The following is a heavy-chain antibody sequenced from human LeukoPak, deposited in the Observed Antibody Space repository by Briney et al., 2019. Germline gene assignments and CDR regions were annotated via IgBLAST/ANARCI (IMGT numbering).Heavy chain of an antibody. CDR1: GFTFSSYG. D-gene: IGHD2-2*01. CDR2: ISSTASTI. V-gene: IGHV3-48*04. CDR3: ARDVGCSSTSCSPKFAY. Sequence: PGGSLRLSCAASGFTFSSYGMNWVRQAPGKGLEWVSYISSTASTIYYADSVTGRFTISRDNAKNSLYLQMNSLRAEDTAVYYCARDVGCSSTSCSPKFAYWGQGTLVTVSS. J-gene: IGHJ4*02.